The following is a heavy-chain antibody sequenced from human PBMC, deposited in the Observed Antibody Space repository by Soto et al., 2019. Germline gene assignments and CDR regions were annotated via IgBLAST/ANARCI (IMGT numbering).Heavy chain of an antibody. CDR2: IIPILGIA. Sequence: QVQLVQSGAEVKKPGSSVKVSCKASGGTFSSYTISWVRQAPGQGLEWMGRIIPILGIANYAQKFQGRVTMTADKSTSTAYMELNSLRTEDTAVYYCARVRGSGIAAAGTLDYWGQGSLVTVSS. CDR3: ARVRGSGIAAAGTLDY. J-gene: IGHJ4*02. V-gene: IGHV1-69*02. CDR1: GGTFSSYT. D-gene: IGHD6-13*01.